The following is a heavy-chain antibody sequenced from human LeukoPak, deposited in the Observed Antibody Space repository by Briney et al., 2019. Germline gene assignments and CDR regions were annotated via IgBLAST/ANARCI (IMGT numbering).Heavy chain of an antibody. V-gene: IGHV4-38-2*02. J-gene: IGHJ4*02. CDR3: ARQDGDSGSYSLDY. D-gene: IGHD1-26*01. CDR2: INHSGST. Sequence: SETLSLTCTVPGYSISSGFYWGWIRQPPGKGLEWIGEINHSGSTNYNPSLKSRVTISVDTSKNQFSLKLSSVTAADTAVYYCARQDGDSGSYSLDYWGQGTLVTVSS. CDR1: GYSISSGFY.